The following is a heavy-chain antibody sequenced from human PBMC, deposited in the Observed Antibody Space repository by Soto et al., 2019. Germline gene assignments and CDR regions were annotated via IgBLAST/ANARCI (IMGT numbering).Heavy chain of an antibody. V-gene: IGHV3-7*03. Sequence: GGSLRLSCAASGFTFSSYWMSWVRQAPGKGLEWVANIKQDGSEKYYVDSVKGRFTISRDSAKNSLYLQMNSLRAEDTAVYYCARGSLLWFGELLFDYWGQGTLVTVSS. CDR3: ARGSLLWFGELLFDY. D-gene: IGHD3-10*01. CDR1: GFTFSSYW. J-gene: IGHJ4*02. CDR2: IKQDGSEK.